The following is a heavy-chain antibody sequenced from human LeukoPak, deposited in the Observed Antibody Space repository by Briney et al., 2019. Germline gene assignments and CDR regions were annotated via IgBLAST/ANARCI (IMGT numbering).Heavy chain of an antibody. D-gene: IGHD3-22*01. V-gene: IGHV3-74*01. CDR1: GFTFSSYW. CDR2: INSDGSSI. J-gene: IGHJ4*02. CDR3: ARVAAWDSSGYRFDY. Sequence: GGSLRLSCAASGFTFSSYWMHWVRQAPGKGLVWVSHINSDGSSIKYADSVKGRFTISRENAKNTLYLQMNSLRAEDTAVYYCARVAAWDSSGYRFDYWGQGTLVTVSS.